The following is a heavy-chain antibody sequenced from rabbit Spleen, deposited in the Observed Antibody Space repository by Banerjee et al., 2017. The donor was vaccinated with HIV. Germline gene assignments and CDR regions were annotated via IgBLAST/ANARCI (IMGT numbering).Heavy chain of an antibody. CDR1: GFSFTGSHY. J-gene: IGHJ4*01. CDR3: ARDRLYGYFFDL. Sequence: QSLEESGGDLVKPGASLTLTCTASGFSFTGSHYMCWVRQAPGKGLEWIACIDTGDSAFTYFASWAKGRFTISITSSTTVTLQVTSLTAADTATYFCARDRLYGYFFDLWGPGTLVTVS. D-gene: IGHD3-1*01. V-gene: IGHV1S40*01. CDR2: IDTGDSAFT.